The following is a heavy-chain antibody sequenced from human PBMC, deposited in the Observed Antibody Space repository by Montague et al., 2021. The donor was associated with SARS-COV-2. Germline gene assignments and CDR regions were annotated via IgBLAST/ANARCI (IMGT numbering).Heavy chain of an antibody. CDR1: GGSSSGDN. Sequence: SETLSLTCAVYGGSSSGDNWSWIRQPPGKGLEWIGEISHSGGANYNSSLKSRVTMSLDTSNNQFSLKLSSVTAADTAMYYCARGFDYWGQGTLVTVSS. V-gene: IGHV4-34*01. CDR2: ISHSGGA. CDR3: ARGFDY. J-gene: IGHJ4*02.